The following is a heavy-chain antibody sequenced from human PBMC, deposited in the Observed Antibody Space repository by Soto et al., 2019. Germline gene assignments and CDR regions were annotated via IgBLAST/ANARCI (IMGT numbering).Heavy chain of an antibody. D-gene: IGHD1-1*01. J-gene: IGHJ6*02. CDR1: GFTFSSYA. Sequence: QVQLVESGGGVVQPGRSLRLSCAASGFTFSSYAMHWVRQAPGKGLEWVAVISYDGSNKYYADSVKGRFTISRDNSKNTQYLQMNSLRADDTAVYYCARDRLRYNWNDFPYYYYGMDVWGQGTTVTVSS. V-gene: IGHV3-30-3*01. CDR2: ISYDGSNK. CDR3: ARDRLRYNWNDFPYYYYGMDV.